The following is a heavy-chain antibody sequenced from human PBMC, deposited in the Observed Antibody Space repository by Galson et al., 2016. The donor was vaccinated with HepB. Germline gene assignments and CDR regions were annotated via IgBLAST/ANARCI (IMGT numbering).Heavy chain of an antibody. CDR3: TRGTLGNTARMAFDY. D-gene: IGHD5-24*01. CDR2: VYQTGTA. Sequence: SETLSLTCSVSGVSISTDYWWSWVRQSPGEGFEWIGEVYQTGTAHYNPSFTRRATISVDTSKNQISLSLASVTAADPAIYYCTRGTLGNTARMAFDYWGQGTLVSVSS. CDR1: GVSISTDYW. V-gene: IGHV4-4*02. J-gene: IGHJ4*02.